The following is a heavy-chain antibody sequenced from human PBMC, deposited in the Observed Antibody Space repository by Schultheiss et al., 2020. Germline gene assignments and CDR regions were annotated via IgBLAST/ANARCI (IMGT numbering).Heavy chain of an antibody. CDR3: ARHDTYYDFWSGYFHLRGFDY. D-gene: IGHD3-3*01. CDR1: GGSISSGSYY. CDR2: IYTSGST. J-gene: IGHJ4*02. Sequence: SETLSLTCTVSGGSISSGSYYWSWIRQPAGKGLEWIGRIYTSGSTYYNPSLKSRVTISVDTSKNQFSLKLSSVTAADTAVYYCARHDTYYDFWSGYFHLRGFDYWGQGTLVTVSS. V-gene: IGHV4-61*02.